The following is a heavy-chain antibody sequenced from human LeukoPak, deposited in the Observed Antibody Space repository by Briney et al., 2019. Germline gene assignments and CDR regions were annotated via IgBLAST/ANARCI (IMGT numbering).Heavy chain of an antibody. J-gene: IGHJ4*02. Sequence: PGRSLRLSCAASGFTFSSYSMNWVRQAPGKGLEWVSYISSSSSTIYYADSVKGRFTISRDNAKNSLYLQMNSLRDEDTAVYYCAPTPHVLRFLEWFPGWGQGTLVTVSS. CDR2: ISSSSSTI. CDR3: APTPHVLRFLEWFPG. CDR1: GFTFSSYS. D-gene: IGHD3-3*01. V-gene: IGHV3-48*02.